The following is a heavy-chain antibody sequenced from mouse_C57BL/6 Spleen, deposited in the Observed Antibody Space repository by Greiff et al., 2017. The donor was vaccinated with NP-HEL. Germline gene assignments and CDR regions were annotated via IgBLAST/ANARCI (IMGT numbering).Heavy chain of an antibody. CDR2: IYPGSGNN. Sequence: QVQLQQSGAELVRPGASVKLSCKASGYTFTDYYINWVKQRPGQGLEWIARIYPGSGNNYYNEKFKGKATLTAEKSSSTAYMQLSSLTSEDSAVYFCAREGRNYGSRFAYWGQGTLVTVSA. D-gene: IGHD1-1*01. CDR1: GYTFTDYY. V-gene: IGHV1-76*01. J-gene: IGHJ3*01. CDR3: AREGRNYGSRFAY.